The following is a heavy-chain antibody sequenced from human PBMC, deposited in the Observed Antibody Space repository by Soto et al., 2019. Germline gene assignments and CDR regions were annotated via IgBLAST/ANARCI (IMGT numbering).Heavy chain of an antibody. D-gene: IGHD3-22*01. V-gene: IGHV1-18*04. Sequence: ASVKVFCKASGYTFTSYGISWVRQAPRQGLELMGWISAYNGNTNYAQKLQGRVTMTTDTSTSTAYMELRSLRSDDTAVYYCARGAYYYDSSGYPKSRYYYGMDVWGQGTTVTVSS. J-gene: IGHJ6*02. CDR1: GYTFTSYG. CDR3: ARGAYYYDSSGYPKSRYYYGMDV. CDR2: ISAYNGNT.